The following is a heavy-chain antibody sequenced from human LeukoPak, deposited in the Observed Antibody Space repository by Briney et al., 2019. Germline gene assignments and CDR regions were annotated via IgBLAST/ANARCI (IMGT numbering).Heavy chain of an antibody. V-gene: IGHV4-61*02. J-gene: IGHJ5*02. CDR1: GGSISSGSYY. D-gene: IGHD6-19*01. CDR2: IYTSGST. Sequence: PSQTLSLTCTVSGGSISSGSYYWSWIRQPAGKGLEWIGRIYTSGSTNYNPSLKSRVTISVDTSKNQFSLKLSSVTAADTAVYYCARDAAPRYSSGWYRFDPWGQGTLVTVSS. CDR3: ARDAAPRYSSGWYRFDP.